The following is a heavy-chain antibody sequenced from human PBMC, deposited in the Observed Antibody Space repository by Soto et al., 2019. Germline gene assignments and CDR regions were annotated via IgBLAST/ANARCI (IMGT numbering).Heavy chain of an antibody. Sequence: QVQLVQSGAEEKKPGASMKVSCKASGYTFTSHAMHWVRQAPGKRLEWMGWIHGGNGNTKYSQKFQDRVPITRDTSASTAYMELSSLRSEHTAVYYCARAWVVVTAPDYWGQGTLVTVSS. CDR3: ARAWVVVTAPDY. CDR1: GYTFTSHA. V-gene: IGHV1-3*05. D-gene: IGHD2-21*02. J-gene: IGHJ4*02. CDR2: IHGGNGNT.